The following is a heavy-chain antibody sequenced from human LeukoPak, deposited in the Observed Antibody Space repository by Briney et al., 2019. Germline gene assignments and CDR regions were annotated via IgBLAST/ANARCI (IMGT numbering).Heavy chain of an antibody. D-gene: IGHD2-2*01. Sequence: PSETLSLTCTVSGGSISSGSYYWSWIRQPAGKGLEWIGRIYTSGSTNYNPSLKSRVTISVDTPKNQFSLKLSSVTAADTAVYYCARGTEGTSFDYWGQGTLVTVSS. CDR2: IYTSGST. CDR1: GGSISSGSYY. V-gene: IGHV4-61*02. J-gene: IGHJ4*02. CDR3: ARGTEGTSFDY.